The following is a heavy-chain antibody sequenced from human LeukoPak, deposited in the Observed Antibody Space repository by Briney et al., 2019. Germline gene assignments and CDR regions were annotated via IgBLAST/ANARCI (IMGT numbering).Heavy chain of an antibody. J-gene: IGHJ4*02. CDR3: ARGRGYYDSSGYSGVDNAAPDY. V-gene: IGHV4-34*01. CDR1: GVSFSGYY. CDR2: INQSGST. D-gene: IGHD3-22*01. Sequence: AETLSLTCAVYGVSFSGYYWSWIRQPPGKGLEWIGEINQSGSTNYNAALKRRVSISVDTSKHQFSLKLRSVTAADKAVYYCARGRGYYDSSGYSGVDNAAPDYWGQGTLVTVSS.